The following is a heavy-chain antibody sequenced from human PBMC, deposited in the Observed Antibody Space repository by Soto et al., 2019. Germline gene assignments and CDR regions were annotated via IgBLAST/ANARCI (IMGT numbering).Heavy chain of an antibody. CDR3: ARYNVVVVAADGAFDI. D-gene: IGHD2-15*01. Sequence: ASVKVSCKASGYTFTSYGISWVRQDPGQGLEGMGWISAYNGNTNYAQKLQGRVTMTTDTSTSTAYMELRSLRSDDTAVYYCARYNVVVVAADGAFDIWGQGTMVTVSS. CDR1: GYTFTSYG. CDR2: ISAYNGNT. J-gene: IGHJ3*02. V-gene: IGHV1-18*01.